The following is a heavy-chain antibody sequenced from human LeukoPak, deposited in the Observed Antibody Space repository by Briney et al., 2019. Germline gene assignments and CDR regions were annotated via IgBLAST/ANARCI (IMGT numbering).Heavy chain of an antibody. D-gene: IGHD2-15*01. Sequence: SETLSLTCTVSGGSISSYYWSWIRQPPGKGLEWIGYIYYSGSTNYNPSLKSRVTISVDTSKNQFSLKLSSVTAADTAVYYCASPGWGGAFDIWGQGTMVTVSS. V-gene: IGHV4-59*08. CDR2: IYYSGST. CDR1: GGSISSYY. CDR3: ASPGWGGAFDI. J-gene: IGHJ3*02.